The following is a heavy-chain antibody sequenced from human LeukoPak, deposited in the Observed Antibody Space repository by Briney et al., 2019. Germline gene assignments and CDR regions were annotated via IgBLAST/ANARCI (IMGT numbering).Heavy chain of an antibody. CDR2: ISGSGITT. CDR3: AKETALVGGHAAIFDH. J-gene: IGHJ4*02. V-gene: IGHV3-23*01. Sequence: GGSLRLSCAASGFTFSSYTMNWVRQAPGKGPEWVSSISGSGITTNYADSVKGRFTISREYSNNTLYLQMSSLRAEDTAIYYCAKETALVGGHAAIFDHWGQGTLVTVSS. CDR1: GFTFSSYT. D-gene: IGHD3-3*01.